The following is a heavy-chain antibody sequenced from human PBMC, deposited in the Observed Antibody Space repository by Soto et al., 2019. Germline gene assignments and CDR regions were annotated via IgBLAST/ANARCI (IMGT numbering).Heavy chain of an antibody. Sequence: SETLSLTCTVSGGSISSYYLSWIRQPPGKGLEWIGYIYYSGSTNYNPSLKSRVTISVDTSKNQFSLKLSSVTAADTAVYYCATYYYGSGSYFDYWGQGTLVTVSS. CDR1: GGSISSYY. V-gene: IGHV4-59*01. J-gene: IGHJ4*02. CDR3: ATYYYGSGSYFDY. D-gene: IGHD3-10*01. CDR2: IYYSGST.